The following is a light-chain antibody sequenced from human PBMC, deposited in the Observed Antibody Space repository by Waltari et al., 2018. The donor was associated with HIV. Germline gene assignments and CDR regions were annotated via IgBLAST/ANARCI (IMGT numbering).Light chain of an antibody. CDR1: NIGSKS. CDR3: QVWDSSSDHTRV. J-gene: IGLJ2*01. CDR2: DDS. V-gene: IGLV3-21*02. Sequence: SYVLTQPPSVSVAPGQTARITCGGNNIGSKSVHWYQQKPGQAPVLVVYDDSDRPSGIPERFSGSNSGNTATLTISRAEAGDEADYYCQVWDSSSDHTRVFGGGTKLTVL.